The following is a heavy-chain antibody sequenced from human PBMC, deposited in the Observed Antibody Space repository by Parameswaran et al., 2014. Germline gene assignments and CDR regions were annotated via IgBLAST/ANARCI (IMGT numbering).Heavy chain of an antibody. Sequence: VRQMPGKGLEWVSAISGSGGSTYYADSVKGRFTISRDNSKNTLYLQMNSLRAEDTAVYYCASWSSGWYGALDYYGMDVWGQGTTVTVSS. D-gene: IGHD6-19*01. V-gene: IGHV3-23*01. J-gene: IGHJ6*02. CDR2: ISGSGGST. CDR3: ASWSSGWYGALDYYGMDV.